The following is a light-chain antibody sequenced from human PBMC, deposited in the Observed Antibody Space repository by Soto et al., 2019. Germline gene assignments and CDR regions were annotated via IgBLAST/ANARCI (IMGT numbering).Light chain of an antibody. J-gene: IGKJ4*01. V-gene: IGKV3-15*01. Sequence: EIVMTQSPATLSVSPGERAALSCRASQSVGGNVAWYQQKPGQAPRLLISGASTRATGIPARFVGSGSGTEFTLTISSLQSEDFAVYYCQQYHHWPPLTFGGGTKVEIK. CDR1: QSVGGN. CDR2: GAS. CDR3: QQYHHWPPLT.